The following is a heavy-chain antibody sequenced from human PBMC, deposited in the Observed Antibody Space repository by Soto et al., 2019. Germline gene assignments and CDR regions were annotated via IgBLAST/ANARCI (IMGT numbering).Heavy chain of an antibody. V-gene: IGHV1-8*01. Sequence: QVPLVQSGAEVKKPGASVKVSCKASGYTFTSYDINWVRQATGQGLEWMGWMNPNSGNTGYAHKFQGRVTMTRNTSISTAYMELSSLRSEDTAVYYCARKLVLVRHYYYYYYMDVWGKGTTVTVSS. CDR3: ARKLVLVRHYYYYYYMDV. CDR1: GYTFTSYD. CDR2: MNPNSGNT. J-gene: IGHJ6*03. D-gene: IGHD6-13*01.